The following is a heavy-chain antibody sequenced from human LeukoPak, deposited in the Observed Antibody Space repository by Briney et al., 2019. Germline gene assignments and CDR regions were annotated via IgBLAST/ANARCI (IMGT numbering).Heavy chain of an antibody. CDR1: GFTFSSYS. D-gene: IGHD6-13*01. Sequence: GGSLRLSCAASGFTFSSYSMSWVRQAPGKGLEWVSSISSSSSYIYYADSVKGRFTISRDNAKNSLYLQMNSLRAEDTAVYYCARDRRGSSSWYVYWGQGTLVTVSS. CDR2: ISSSSSYI. V-gene: IGHV3-21*01. CDR3: ARDRRGSSSWYVY. J-gene: IGHJ4*02.